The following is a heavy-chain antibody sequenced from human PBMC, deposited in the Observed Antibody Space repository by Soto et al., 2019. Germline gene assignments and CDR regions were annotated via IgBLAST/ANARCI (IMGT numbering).Heavy chain of an antibody. V-gene: IGHV3-66*01. CDR2: IYSGGST. Sequence: ESGGGLVQPGGSLRLSCAASGFTVSSNYMSWVRQAPGKGLEWVSVIYSGGSTYYADSVKGRFTISRDNSKNTLYLQMNSLRAEDTAVYYCARGRLRFLEWLSRAYWGQGTLVTVSS. D-gene: IGHD3-3*01. J-gene: IGHJ4*02. CDR1: GFTVSSNY. CDR3: ARGRLRFLEWLSRAY.